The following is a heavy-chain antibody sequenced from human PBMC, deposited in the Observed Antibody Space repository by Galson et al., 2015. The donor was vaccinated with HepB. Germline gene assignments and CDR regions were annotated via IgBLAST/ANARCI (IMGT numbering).Heavy chain of an antibody. J-gene: IGHJ6*02. D-gene: IGHD6-13*01. V-gene: IGHV3-30*04. CDR3: VRALRRNTWSHIYYYGLDI. CDR1: GFAFSSYT. CDR2: ISSSGRRE. Sequence: SLRLSCAASGFAFSSYTMLRVRQAPGGGLEWVALISSSGRREYYADSVRGRFTISRDDSRNTLFLQINSLRRDDTAVYHCVRALRRNTWSHIYYYGLDIWGPGTTVTVS.